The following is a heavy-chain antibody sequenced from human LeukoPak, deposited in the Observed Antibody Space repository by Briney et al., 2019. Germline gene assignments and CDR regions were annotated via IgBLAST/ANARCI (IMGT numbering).Heavy chain of an antibody. J-gene: IGHJ4*02. CDR1: GFTFGDYA. Sequence: GGSLRLSCTASGFTFGDYAMSWVRQAPGKGLEWVGFIRSKGYGGTTEYAASVKGRFTISRDDSKSIAYLQMNSLKTEGTAVYYCSRDYYYDGSGYLFDYWGQGTLVTVSS. D-gene: IGHD3-22*01. CDR2: IRSKGYGGTT. CDR3: SRDYYYDGSGYLFDY. V-gene: IGHV3-49*04.